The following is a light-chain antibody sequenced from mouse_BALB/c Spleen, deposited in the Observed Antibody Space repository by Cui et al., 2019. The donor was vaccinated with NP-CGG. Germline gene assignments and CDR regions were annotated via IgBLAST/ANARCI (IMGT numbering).Light chain of an antibody. CDR1: TGTVTTSNY. CDR3: ALWYSNHWV. Sequence: QAVVTRESALTTPPGETVTLTCRSITGTVTTSNYANWVQEKPDHLFTGLIGGTNNRAPGVPARFSGSLIGDKAALTITGAQTEDETIYFCALWYSNHWVFGGGTKLTVL. V-gene: IGLV1*01. CDR2: GTN. J-gene: IGLJ1*01.